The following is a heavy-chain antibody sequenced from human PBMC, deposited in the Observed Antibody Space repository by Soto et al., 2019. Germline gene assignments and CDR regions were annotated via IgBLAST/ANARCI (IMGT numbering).Heavy chain of an antibody. CDR1: GFTFGTYE. V-gene: IGHV3-48*03. D-gene: IGHD6-6*01. CDR3: ARDPSLSSSSYLSYYYGMDV. J-gene: IGHJ6*02. Sequence: EVQLVESGGGLVQRGGSLRLSCAASGFTFGTYEMNWVRQAPGKGLEWVSYISRSGSTIYYADSVKGRFTISRDNAKNSLYLQLNSLRAEDTAVYYCARDPSLSSSSYLSYYYGMDVWGQGTTVTVSS. CDR2: ISRSGSTI.